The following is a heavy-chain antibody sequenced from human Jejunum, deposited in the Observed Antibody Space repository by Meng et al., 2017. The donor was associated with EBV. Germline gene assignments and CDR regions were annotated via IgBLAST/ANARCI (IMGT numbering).Heavy chain of an antibody. D-gene: IGHD2/OR15-2a*01. CDR1: GGSINNKNW. J-gene: IGHJ4*02. CDR3: ARDSQYLARGYFDY. V-gene: IGHV4-4*02. Sequence: QVELPGSGPGLVQPSGTLSLTCTVSGGSINNKNWWHWVRQAPGKGLEWIGEIDHTGTTHYNPSLKSRVTISLGTSMNQFSLELTSPTPADTAVYYCARDSQYLARGYFDYWGQGALVTVSS. CDR2: IDHTGTT.